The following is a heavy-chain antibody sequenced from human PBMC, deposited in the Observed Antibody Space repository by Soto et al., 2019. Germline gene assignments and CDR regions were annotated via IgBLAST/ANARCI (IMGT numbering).Heavy chain of an antibody. V-gene: IGHV1-69*12. CDR3: SRAGIAARRCMDA. J-gene: IGHJ6*02. D-gene: IGHD6-6*01. Sequence: QLQLVQSGAEVKKPGSSVNVSCTASGGTFSSYAISWVRQAPGQGLEWIGGVIPSFATANYAQKVQGSVTITADESTSTAYMELSSLRSEDTAVYYCSRAGIAARRCMDAWGQGTTVAFSS. CDR1: GGTFSSYA. CDR2: VIPSFATA.